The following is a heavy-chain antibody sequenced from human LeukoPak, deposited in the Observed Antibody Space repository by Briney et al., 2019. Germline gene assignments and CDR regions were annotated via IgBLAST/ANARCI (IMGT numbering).Heavy chain of an antibody. CDR2: IYHSGST. Sequence: KPSETLSLTCAVSGYSISSGYYWGWIRPPPGKGLEWIGNIYHSGSTYYNPSLKSRVTISVDTSKNQFSLKLSSVTAADTAVYYCARQMGIDWGQGTLVTVSS. CDR3: ARQMGID. D-gene: IGHD7-27*01. J-gene: IGHJ4*02. V-gene: IGHV4-38-2*01. CDR1: GYSISSGYY.